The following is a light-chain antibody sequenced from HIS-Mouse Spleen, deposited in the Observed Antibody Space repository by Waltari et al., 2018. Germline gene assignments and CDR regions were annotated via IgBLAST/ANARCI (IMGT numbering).Light chain of an antibody. CDR1: ALPQQY. CDR3: YSTDSSGNHRV. J-gene: IGLJ2*01. V-gene: IGLV3-10*01. CDR2: EDS. Sequence: ELTQPPSVSVSPGQTARITCSGDALPQQYAYWYQQKSGQAPVLVIYEDSKRPSGIPERFSGSSSGTMATLTISGAQVEDEADYYCYSTDSSGNHRVFGGGTKLTVL.